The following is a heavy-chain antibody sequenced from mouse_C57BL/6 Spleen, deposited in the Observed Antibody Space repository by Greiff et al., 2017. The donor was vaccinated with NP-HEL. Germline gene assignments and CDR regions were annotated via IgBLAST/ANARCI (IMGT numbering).Heavy chain of an antibody. J-gene: IGHJ2*01. Sequence: VQLQQSGAELVRPGASVKLSCKASGYTFTDYYINWVKQRPGQGLEWIARIYPGSGNTYYNEKFKGKATLTADKSSSTAYMQLSSLTSEDSAVYFCARELYFDYWGQGTTLTVSS. D-gene: IGHD1-3*01. CDR3: ARELYFDY. CDR2: IYPGSGNT. V-gene: IGHV1-76*01. CDR1: GYTFTDYY.